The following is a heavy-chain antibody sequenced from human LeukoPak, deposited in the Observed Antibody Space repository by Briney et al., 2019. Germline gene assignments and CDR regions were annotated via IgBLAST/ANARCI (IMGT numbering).Heavy chain of an antibody. CDR2: IYGDGSRT. CDR3: ARDRGYCIDC. D-gene: IGHD2-15*01. CDR1: GFTFSSYW. J-gene: IGHJ4*02. Sequence: GGSLRLSCAASGFTFSSYWMHWVRQAPGKGLVWVSHIYGDGSRTSYADSVKGRFTISRDNAKNTLYLQMNSLRDEDTAMYFCARDRGYCIDCWGQGTPVTVSS. V-gene: IGHV3-74*01.